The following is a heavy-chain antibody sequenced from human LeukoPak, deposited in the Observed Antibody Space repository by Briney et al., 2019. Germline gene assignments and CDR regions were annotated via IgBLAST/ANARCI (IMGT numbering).Heavy chain of an antibody. CDR3: ARPRGGRGYSGYDPYYFDY. CDR2: INQDGSEK. J-gene: IGHJ4*02. V-gene: IGHV3-7*03. Sequence: GGSLRLSCAASGFTLSTYWMSWVRQAPGKGLEWVAYINQDGSEKYYVDSVKGRFTISRDNAKNSLYLQMNSLRAEDTAVHYCARPRGGRGYSGYDPYYFDYWGQGTLVTVSS. CDR1: GFTLSTYW. D-gene: IGHD5-12*01.